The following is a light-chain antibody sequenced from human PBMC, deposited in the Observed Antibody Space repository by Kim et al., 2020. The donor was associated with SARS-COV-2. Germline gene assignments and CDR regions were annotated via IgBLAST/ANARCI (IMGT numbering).Light chain of an antibody. CDR2: RVN. CDR1: RGDVGTYNL. Sequence: QSALTQPASVSGFLGQSITIACTGTRGDVGTYNLVTWYQQQPGEAPRLMIFRVNRRPSGISVRVSGSKSGNTASLTISGLQAEDEADSYCCSYAGLGLGVFGGGTQLTVL. V-gene: IGLV2-23*02. J-gene: IGLJ3*02. CDR3: CSYAGLGLGV.